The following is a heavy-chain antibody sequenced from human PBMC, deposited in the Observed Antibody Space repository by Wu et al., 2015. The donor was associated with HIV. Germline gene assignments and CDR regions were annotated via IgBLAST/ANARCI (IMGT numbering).Heavy chain of an antibody. V-gene: IGHV1-2*02. J-gene: IGHJ4*02. CDR1: GYTFTGYY. CDR3: ARATDYYDSSGYYLPLFDY. D-gene: IGHD3-22*01. Sequence: QVQLVQSGAEVKEPGASVKVSCKASGYTFTGYYMHWVRQAPGQGLEWMGWINPNSGGTNYAQKFQGRVTMTRDTSISTAYMELSRLRSDDTAVYYCARATDYYDSSGYYLPLFDYWGQGTLVTVSS. CDR2: INPNSGGT.